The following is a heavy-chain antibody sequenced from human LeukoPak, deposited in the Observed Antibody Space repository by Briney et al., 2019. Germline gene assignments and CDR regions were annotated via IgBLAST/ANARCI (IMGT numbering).Heavy chain of an antibody. CDR2: IRSSSET. V-gene: IGHV3-48*01. CDR3: ARDAGNSGYGCDL. CDR1: GFTFSSYA. D-gene: IGHD5-12*01. J-gene: IGHJ5*02. Sequence: GGSLRLSCAASGFTFSSYAMHWVRQAPGKGLEWVSHIRSSSETFYADSVKGRFTISRDNARNSLYLQMNNLRGEDTAIYYCARDAGNSGYGCDLWGQGTLVTVSS.